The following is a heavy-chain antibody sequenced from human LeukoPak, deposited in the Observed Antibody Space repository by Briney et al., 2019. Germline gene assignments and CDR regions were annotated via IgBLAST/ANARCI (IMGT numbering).Heavy chain of an antibody. V-gene: IGHV3-23*01. Sequence: GGSLRLSCAASGLMFSNSDMTWVRQTPGEGLEWVSVVLTGGGSTYYADSVKGRFTIARDNSKNMVYLEMNSLRADDTAVYYCARAREYSLLYYYYGMDVWGQGTTVTVSS. CDR3: ARAREYSLLYYYYGMDV. J-gene: IGHJ6*02. D-gene: IGHD2-15*01. CDR1: GLMFSNSD. CDR2: VLTGGGST.